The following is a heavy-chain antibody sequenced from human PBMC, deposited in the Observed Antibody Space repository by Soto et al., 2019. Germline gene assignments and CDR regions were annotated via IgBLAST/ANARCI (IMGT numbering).Heavy chain of an antibody. J-gene: IGHJ6*02. D-gene: IGHD3-3*01. V-gene: IGHV1-69*12. CDR1: GGTFSSYA. CDR3: ARRRDGTYYDFWSGYSGMDV. CDR2: IIPIFGTA. Sequence: QVPLVQSGAEVKKPGSSVKVSCKASGGTFSSYAISWVRQAPGQGLEWMGGIIPIFGTANYAQKFQGRVTITADESTSTAYMELSSLRSEDTAVYYCARRRDGTYYDFWSGYSGMDVWGQGTTVTVSS.